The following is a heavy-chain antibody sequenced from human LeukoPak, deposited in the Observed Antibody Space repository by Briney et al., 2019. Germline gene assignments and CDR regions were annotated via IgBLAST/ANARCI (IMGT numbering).Heavy chain of an antibody. J-gene: IGHJ1*01. CDR2: IYSSGST. V-gene: IGHV4-59*07. CDR3: ARASSSWYLYFQH. Sequence: SDTLSLTCTVSGGPISSNYWSWLRQPPGKGLEWIGYIYSSGSTNYNPSLKSRVTISVDTSKNQSSLKLSSVTAADTAVYYCARASSSWYLYFQHWGQGTLVTVSS. D-gene: IGHD6-13*01. CDR1: GGPISSNY.